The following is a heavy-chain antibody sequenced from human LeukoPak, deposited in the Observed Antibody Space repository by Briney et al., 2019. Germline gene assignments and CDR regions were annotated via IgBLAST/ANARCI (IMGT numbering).Heavy chain of an antibody. CDR2: ISYDGSNK. CDR3: ARGGDFDY. CDR1: GFTFSSYA. V-gene: IGHV3-30*04. Sequence: GGSLRLSCAASGFTFSSYAMHWVRQAPGKGLEWVAVISYDGSNKYYADSVKGRFTISRDNSKNTLYLQMNSLGAEDTAVYYCARGGDFDYWGQGTLVTVSS. J-gene: IGHJ4*02.